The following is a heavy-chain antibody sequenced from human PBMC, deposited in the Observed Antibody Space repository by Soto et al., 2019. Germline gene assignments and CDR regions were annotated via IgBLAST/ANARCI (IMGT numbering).Heavy chain of an antibody. CDR2: IYYSGST. D-gene: IGHD2-2*01. Sequence: QVQLQESGPGLVKPSETLSLTCTVSGGSVSSGSYYWSWIRQPPGKGLEWIGYIYYSGSTNYNPSLKSRVTISVDTSKNQFSLKLSSVTAADTAVYYCARDRRIVVVPPEGYYYYGMDVWGQGTTVTVSS. V-gene: IGHV4-61*01. CDR1: GGSVSSGSYY. J-gene: IGHJ6*02. CDR3: ARDRRIVVVPPEGYYYYGMDV.